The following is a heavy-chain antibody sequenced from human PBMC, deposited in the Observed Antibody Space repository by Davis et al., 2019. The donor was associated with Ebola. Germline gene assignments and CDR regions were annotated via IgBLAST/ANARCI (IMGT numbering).Heavy chain of an antibody. CDR3: ARGFEYGAFDR. CDR1: GYTFTGYF. CDR2: INPNSGGT. D-gene: IGHD4/OR15-4a*01. J-gene: IGHJ5*02. Sequence: ASVKVSCKASGYTFTGYFIHWVRQAPGRGPEWMGWINPNSGGTNYVQNFQGRVTMTRDTSISTTYMELNGLTSDDSAFYYCARGFEYGAFDRWGQGTLVTVSS. V-gene: IGHV1-2*02.